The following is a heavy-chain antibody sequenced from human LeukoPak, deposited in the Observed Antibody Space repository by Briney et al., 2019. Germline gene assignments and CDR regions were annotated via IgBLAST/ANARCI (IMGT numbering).Heavy chain of an antibody. CDR2: IRYDGSNK. D-gene: IGHD3-10*01. Sequence: GGSLRLSCAASGFTFSSYGMHWVRQAPGKGLEWVAFIRYDGSNKYYADSVKGRFTISRDNSKNTLYLQMNSLRAEDTAVYYCANNGITMVRGVTYYFDYWGQGTLVTVSS. J-gene: IGHJ4*02. CDR3: ANNGITMVRGVTYYFDY. V-gene: IGHV3-30*02. CDR1: GFTFSSYG.